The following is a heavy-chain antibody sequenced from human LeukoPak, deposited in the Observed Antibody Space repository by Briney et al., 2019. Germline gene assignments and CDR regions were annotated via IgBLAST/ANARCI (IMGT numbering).Heavy chain of an antibody. D-gene: IGHD3-22*01. J-gene: IGHJ3*02. CDR2: ISSSSSYI. V-gene: IGHV3-21*01. CDR3: ARVGYYDSSGHDAFDI. CDR1: GFTFSSYS. Sequence: GGSLRLYCAASGFTFSSYSMNWVRQATGKGLEWVSSISSSSSYIYYADSVKGRFTISRDNAKNSLYLQMNSLRAEDTAVYYCARVGYYDSSGHDAFDIWGQGTMVTVSS.